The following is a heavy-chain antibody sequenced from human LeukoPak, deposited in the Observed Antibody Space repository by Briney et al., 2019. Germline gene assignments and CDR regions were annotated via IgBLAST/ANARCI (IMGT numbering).Heavy chain of an antibody. J-gene: IGHJ3*01. V-gene: IGHV3-21*06. CDR2: IIGSGSEM. D-gene: IGHD1-26*01. CDR1: GFTFNSYS. Sequence: GGSLRLSCGGSGFTFNSYSTNWVRQAPGKGLEWVASIIGSGSEMFYADSLKGRFTISRDNSKNSLYLQMNSLRVEDTAVDYCAKVQSDIVGAMFFSFDVWGQGTMVSVSS. CDR3: AKVQSDIVGAMFFSFDV.